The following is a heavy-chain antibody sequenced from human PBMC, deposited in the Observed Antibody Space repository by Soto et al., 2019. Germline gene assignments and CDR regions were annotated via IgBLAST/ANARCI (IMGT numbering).Heavy chain of an antibody. CDR2: IWYDGSNK. CDR3: ARGLDYYASSELDY. J-gene: IGHJ4*02. D-gene: IGHD3-22*01. CDR1: GFTFSSYG. Sequence: ALRLSCAASGFTFSSYGMHWVRQAPGKGLEWVAVIWYDGSNKYYADSVKGRFTISRDNSKNTLYLQMNSLRAEDTAVYYCARGLDYYASSELDYWGQGTLVTVS. V-gene: IGHV3-33*01.